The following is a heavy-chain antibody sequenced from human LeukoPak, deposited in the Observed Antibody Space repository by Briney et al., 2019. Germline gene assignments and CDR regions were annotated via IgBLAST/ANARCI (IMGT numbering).Heavy chain of an antibody. D-gene: IGHD4-17*01. CDR3: ARGSFTLRDGDYETGDY. J-gene: IGHJ4*02. CDR2: ISSSSSYI. CDR1: GFTFSSYS. V-gene: IGHV3-21*01. Sequence: GRSLRLSCAASGFTFSSYSMNWVRQAPGKGLEWVSSISSSSSYIYYADSVKGRFTISRDNAKNSLYLQMNSLRAEDTAVYYCARGSFTLRDGDYETGDYWGQGTMVTVSS.